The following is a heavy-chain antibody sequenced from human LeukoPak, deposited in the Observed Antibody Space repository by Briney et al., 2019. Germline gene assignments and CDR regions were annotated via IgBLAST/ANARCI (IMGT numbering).Heavy chain of an antibody. CDR3: ARDKSALTAAAGMGDY. CDR2: ISSSSSYI. D-gene: IGHD6-13*01. CDR1: GFTFSSYS. Sequence: PGGSLRLSCAASGFTFSSYSMNWVRQAPGKGLEWVSSISSSSSYIYYADSVKGRFIISRDNAKNSLYLQMNSLRAEDTAVYYCARDKSALTAAAGMGDYWGQGTLVTVSS. V-gene: IGHV3-21*01. J-gene: IGHJ4*02.